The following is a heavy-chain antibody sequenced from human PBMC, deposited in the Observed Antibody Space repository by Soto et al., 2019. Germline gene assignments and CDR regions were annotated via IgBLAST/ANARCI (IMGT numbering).Heavy chain of an antibody. CDR2: ISYDGSNK. V-gene: IGHV3-30-3*01. J-gene: IGHJ6*02. CDR1: GFTFSSYA. Sequence: PGGSLRLSCAASGFTFSSYAMHWVRQAPGKGLEWVAVISYDGSNKYYADSVKGRFTISRDNSKNTLYLQMNSLRAEDTAVYYCVRKADYYYGMDVWGQGTTVTVSS. CDR3: VRKADYYYGMDV.